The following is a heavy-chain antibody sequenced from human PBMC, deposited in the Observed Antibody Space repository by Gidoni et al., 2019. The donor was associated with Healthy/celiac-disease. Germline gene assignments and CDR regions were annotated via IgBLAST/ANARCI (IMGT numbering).Heavy chain of an antibody. V-gene: IGHV3-74*01. CDR2: INSDGSST. Sequence: EVQLVESGGGLVQSGGSRRLSCAAPAFTFLSYWMHWVRQAPGKELVWVSRINSDGSSTSYADSVKGRFTISRDNAKNTLYLQMNSLRAEDTAVYYCARGNYYGSGSPNPFDYWGQGTLVTVSS. CDR3: ARGNYYGSGSPNPFDY. CDR1: AFTFLSYW. J-gene: IGHJ4*02. D-gene: IGHD3-10*01.